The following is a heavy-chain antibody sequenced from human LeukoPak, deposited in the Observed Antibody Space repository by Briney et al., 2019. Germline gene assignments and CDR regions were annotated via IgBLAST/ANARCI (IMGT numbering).Heavy chain of an antibody. J-gene: IGHJ5*02. CDR2: IYHSGST. Sequence: SETLSLTCTVSGGSIRGYSWSWIRQPPGKGLEWIGYIYHSGSTYYNPSLKSRVTISVDRSKNQFSLKLSSVTAADTAVYYCARSYSSSARFDPWGQGTLVTVSS. V-gene: IGHV4-30-2*01. CDR1: GGSIRGYS. CDR3: ARSYSSSARFDP. D-gene: IGHD6-13*01.